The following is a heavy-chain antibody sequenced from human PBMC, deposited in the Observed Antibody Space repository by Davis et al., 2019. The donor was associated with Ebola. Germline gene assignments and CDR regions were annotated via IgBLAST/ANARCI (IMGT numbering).Heavy chain of an antibody. CDR1: GGSFSGYY. Sequence: MPSETLSLTCAVYGGSFSGYYWTWIRQPPGKGLEWIGEINHSGSTNYNPSLTSRVTIAVDTSKNQFSLKLSSVTAADTAVYYCARGGGFGGYGMDVWGQGTTVTVSS. CDR3: ARGGGFGGYGMDV. V-gene: IGHV4-34*01. D-gene: IGHD3-10*01. CDR2: INHSGST. J-gene: IGHJ6*02.